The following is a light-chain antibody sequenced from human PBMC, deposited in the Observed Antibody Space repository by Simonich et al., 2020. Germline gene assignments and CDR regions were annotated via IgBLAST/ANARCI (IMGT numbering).Light chain of an antibody. V-gene: IGLV6-57*03. CDR3: QSYDSSNHRV. CDR1: SGSIASNY. J-gene: IGLJ3*02. CDR2: EDN. Sequence: NFMLTQPHSVSESPGKTVTISCTRSSGSIASNYVQWYQQRPGSAPTTVFYEDNQRPPGAPARFSGSIDSSSNSASLTISGLKTEDEADYYCQSYDSSNHRVFGGGTKLTVL.